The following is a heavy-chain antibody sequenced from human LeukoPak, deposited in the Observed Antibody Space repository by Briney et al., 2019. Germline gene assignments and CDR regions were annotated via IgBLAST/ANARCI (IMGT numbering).Heavy chain of an antibody. CDR1: EFTFPTSA. J-gene: IGHJ4*02. CDR2: IVVGSGNT. Sequence: GASVKVSCKASEFTFPTSAVQWVRQARGQRLEWIGWIVVGSGNTNYTQKFQERVTITTDMSTSTAYMELSSLRFEDTAVYYCAAAQTHGGNPFDYWSQGTLVTVSS. V-gene: IGHV1-58*01. CDR3: AAAQTHGGNPFDY. D-gene: IGHD4-23*01.